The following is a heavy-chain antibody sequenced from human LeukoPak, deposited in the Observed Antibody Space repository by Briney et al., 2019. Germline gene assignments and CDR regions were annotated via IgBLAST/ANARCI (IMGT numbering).Heavy chain of an antibody. CDR3: ARSDPVTAIYGY. J-gene: IGHJ4*02. CDR1: GFTFSGFA. D-gene: IGHD2-21*02. Sequence: GGSLRLSCVASGFTFSGFAMIWVRQAPGKGLEWVSYISSSGSTIYYADSVKGRFTISRDNAKNSLYLQMNSLRAEDTAVYYCARSDPVTAIYGYWGQGTLVTVSS. CDR2: ISSSGSTI. V-gene: IGHV3-11*01.